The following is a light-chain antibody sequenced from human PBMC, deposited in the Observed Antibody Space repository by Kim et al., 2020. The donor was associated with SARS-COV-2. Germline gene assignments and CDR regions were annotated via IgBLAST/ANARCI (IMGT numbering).Light chain of an antibody. CDR2: DVT. Sequence: QSALTQPRSVSGSPGQSVTLSCTGTSSDVGDYKYVSWYQHHPGKAPKLLIYDVTRRPSGVPDRFSGSKSDNTASLTISGLQAEDEADYYCCSYAGSHVLFGGGTQLTVL. J-gene: IGLJ2*01. CDR3: CSYAGSHVL. V-gene: IGLV2-11*01. CDR1: SSDVGDYKY.